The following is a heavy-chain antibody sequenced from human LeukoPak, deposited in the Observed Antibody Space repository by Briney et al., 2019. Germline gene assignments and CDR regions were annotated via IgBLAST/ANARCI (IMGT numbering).Heavy chain of an antibody. CDR3: ARRVGEDALTGPRGYYYYMDV. D-gene: IGHD3-3*01. V-gene: IGHV4-4*09. CDR2: TYTSGST. J-gene: IGHJ6*03. Sequence: PSETLSLTCTVSGGSISSYYWSWIRQPPGKGLKWIGYTYTSGSTNYNPSLKSRVTISVDTSKNQFSLKLSSVTAADTAVYYCARRVGEDALTGPRGYYYYMDVWGKGTTVTVSS. CDR1: GGSISSYY.